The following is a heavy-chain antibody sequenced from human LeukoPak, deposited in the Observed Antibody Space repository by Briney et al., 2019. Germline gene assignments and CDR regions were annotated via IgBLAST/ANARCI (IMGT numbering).Heavy chain of an antibody. D-gene: IGHD6-19*01. CDR3: ATVAIAVAGTGHYYYYYMDV. V-gene: IGHV1-24*01. CDR2: FDPEDGET. CDR1: GYTLTELS. J-gene: IGHJ6*03. Sequence: ASVKVSCKVSGYTLTELSMHWVRQAPGKGLEWMGGFDPEDGETIYAQKFQGRVTMTEDTSTDTAYMELSSLRSEDTAVYYCATVAIAVAGTGHYYYYYMDVWGKGTTVTVSS.